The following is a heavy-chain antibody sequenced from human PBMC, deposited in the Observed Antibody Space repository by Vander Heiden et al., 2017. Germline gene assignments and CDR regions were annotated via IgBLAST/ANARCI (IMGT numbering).Heavy chain of an antibody. V-gene: IGHV3-9*01. CDR3: AKDLSARFYYSGSNFYSYGMDV. CDR2: INWNRGNL. CDR1: GFTFDVYA. D-gene: IGHD3-10*01. J-gene: IGHJ6*02. Sequence: SCAASGFTFDVYALLWVRQPPGKGLEWVSGINWNRGNLGYAGFVKGRVTISRDKNSLYLQMNSLRPEDTDLYYCAKDLSARFYYSGSNFYSYGMDVWGQGTTVTVSS.